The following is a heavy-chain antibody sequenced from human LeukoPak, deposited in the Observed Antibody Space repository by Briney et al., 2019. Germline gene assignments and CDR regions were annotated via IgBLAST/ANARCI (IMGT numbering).Heavy chain of an antibody. CDR2: IHTDGTK. Sequence: GGSLRLSCAASGFTFSNFAMIWVRQAPGKGLEWVSVIHTDGTKYHGDSVKGRFIISRDNSENMLYLQMNGLRSEDTAVYYCAKQERPSYGDFTTYFDSWGQGTLVTVSS. CDR3: AKQERPSYGDFTTYFDS. CDR1: GFTFSNFA. J-gene: IGHJ4*02. V-gene: IGHV3-NL1*01. D-gene: IGHD4-17*01.